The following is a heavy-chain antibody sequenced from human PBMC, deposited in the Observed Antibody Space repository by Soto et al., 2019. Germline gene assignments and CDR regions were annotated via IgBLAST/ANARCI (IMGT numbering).Heavy chain of an antibody. V-gene: IGHV1-69*01. CDR3: AREGINYDFWSGDSYFDY. CDR2: IIPIFGTA. Sequence: QVQLVQSGAEVKKPGSSVKVSCKASGGTFSSYAISWVRQAPGQGLEWMGGIIPIFGTANYAQKFQGRVTITADEATSTAYMDLSSLRSEDTAVYYCAREGINYDFWSGDSYFDYCGQGTLVTVSS. CDR1: GGTFSSYA. D-gene: IGHD3-3*01. J-gene: IGHJ4*02.